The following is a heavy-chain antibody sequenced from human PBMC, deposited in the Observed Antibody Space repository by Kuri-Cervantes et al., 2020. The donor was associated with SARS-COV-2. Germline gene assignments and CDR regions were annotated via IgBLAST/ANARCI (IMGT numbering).Heavy chain of an antibody. CDR3: ARTSYGSALY. V-gene: IGHV4-38-2*02. CDR2: IYHSGST. J-gene: IGHJ4*02. Sequence: SETLSLTCTVSGYSISSGYYWGWTRQPPGKGLEWIGSIYHSGSTYYNPSLKSRVTISVDTSKNQFSLKPSSVTAADTAVYYCARTSYGSALYWGQGTLVTVSS. D-gene: IGHD3-10*01. CDR1: GYSISSGYY.